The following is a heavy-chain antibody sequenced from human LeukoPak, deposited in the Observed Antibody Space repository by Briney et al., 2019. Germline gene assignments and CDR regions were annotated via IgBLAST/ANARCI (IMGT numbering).Heavy chain of an antibody. CDR2: IYISGST. Sequence: SQTLSLTCTVSGGSISSASYYWSWIRQPAGKGLEWIGRIYISGSTNYKSSLKSRVTISVDTSKNQFSLKLSSVTAADTAVYYCAREREGPYGYLDYWGQGTLVTVSS. J-gene: IGHJ4*02. D-gene: IGHD4-17*01. CDR3: AREREGPYGYLDY. V-gene: IGHV4-61*02. CDR1: GGSISSASYY.